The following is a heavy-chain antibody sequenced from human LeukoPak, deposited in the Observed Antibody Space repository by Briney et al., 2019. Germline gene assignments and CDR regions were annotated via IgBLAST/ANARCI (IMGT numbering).Heavy chain of an antibody. CDR3: AKGSSIAALRRAFDI. Sequence: GRSLRLSCAASGFTFDDYAMHWVRQAPGKGLEWVSGISWNSGSIGSADSVKGRFTISRDNAKDSLYMQMNSLRAEDMALYYCAKGSSIAALRRAFDIWGQGTMVTVSS. CDR2: ISWNSGSI. CDR1: GFTFDDYA. V-gene: IGHV3-9*03. J-gene: IGHJ3*02. D-gene: IGHD6-6*01.